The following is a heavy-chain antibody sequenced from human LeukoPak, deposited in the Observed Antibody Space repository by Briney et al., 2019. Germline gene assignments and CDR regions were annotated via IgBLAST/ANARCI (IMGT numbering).Heavy chain of an antibody. CDR3: AKDDRLSSGYGSSDY. Sequence: GGSLRLSCAASGFTFTNYAMTWVRQAPGKGLEWVSAIVGSGGGTYYADSVKGRFTISRDNSKNTLYLQMNSLRAEDTAVYYCAKDDRLSSGYGSSDYWGQGTLVTVSS. V-gene: IGHV3-23*01. D-gene: IGHD3-10*01. J-gene: IGHJ4*02. CDR1: GFTFTNYA. CDR2: IVGSGGGT.